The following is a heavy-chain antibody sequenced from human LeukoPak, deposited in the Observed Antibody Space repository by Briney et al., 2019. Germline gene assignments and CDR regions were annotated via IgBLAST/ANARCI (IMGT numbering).Heavy chain of an antibody. Sequence: GASLQISCKASGSIFTSYWIGWVRQLPGKGLEWMGIIYPGDSDTRYSPSFQGQVTISADKSISTAYLQWTSLKASDTAMYFCARHRSSGHYRYWYFDLWGRGTLVTVSS. D-gene: IGHD3-22*01. CDR2: IYPGDSDT. CDR1: GSIFTSYW. V-gene: IGHV5-51*01. CDR3: ARHRSSGHYRYWYFDL. J-gene: IGHJ2*01.